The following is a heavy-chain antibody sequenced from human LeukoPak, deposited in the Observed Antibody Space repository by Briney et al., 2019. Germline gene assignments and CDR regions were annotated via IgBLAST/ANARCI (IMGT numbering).Heavy chain of an antibody. D-gene: IGHD3-3*01. V-gene: IGHV4-39*01. Sequence: SETLSLTCTVSGASISSSNYYWDWIRQPPGKGREWIGSIYYSGSTYYNPSLKSRVTISVDTSKKQFSLKLSSVTAADTAVYYCARRGAWSGFYDYWGQGTLVTVSS. J-gene: IGHJ4*02. CDR1: GASISSSNYY. CDR2: IYYSGST. CDR3: ARRGAWSGFYDY.